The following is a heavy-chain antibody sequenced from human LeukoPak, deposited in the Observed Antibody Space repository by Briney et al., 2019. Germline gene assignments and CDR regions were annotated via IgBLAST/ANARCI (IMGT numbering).Heavy chain of an antibody. D-gene: IGHD6-13*01. CDR2: IYYSGST. J-gene: IGHJ6*03. CDR3: ARQDGVAAAGRAYYYYMDV. CDR1: GGSISSSSYY. Sequence: SETLSLTCTVSGGSISSSSYYWGWIRQPPGKGLEWIGSIYYSGSTYYNPSLKSRVTISVDTSKNQFSLKLSSVTAAGTAVYYCARQDGVAAAGRAYYYYMDVWGKGTTVTVSS. V-gene: IGHV4-39*01.